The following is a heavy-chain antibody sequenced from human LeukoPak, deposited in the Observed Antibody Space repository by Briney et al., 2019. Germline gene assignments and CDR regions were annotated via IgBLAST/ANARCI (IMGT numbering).Heavy chain of an antibody. CDR3: ARVRFLIAAAVSYFDY. CDR1: GGSISSYY. D-gene: IGHD6-13*01. V-gene: IGHV4-59*01. CDR2: IYYSGST. Sequence: SETLSLTCTVSGGSISSYYWSWIRQPPGKGLEWIGYIYYSGSTNYNPSLKSRVTISVDTSKNQFSLKLSSVTAADTAVYYCARVRFLIAAAVSYFDYWGQGTLVTVSS. J-gene: IGHJ4*02.